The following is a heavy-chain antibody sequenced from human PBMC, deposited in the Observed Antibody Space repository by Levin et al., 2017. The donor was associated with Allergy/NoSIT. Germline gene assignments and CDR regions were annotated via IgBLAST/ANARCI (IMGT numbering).Heavy chain of an antibody. CDR2: IYYSGST. D-gene: IGHD6-19*01. CDR3: ARLWDIAVAGY. CDR1: GGSISSSSYY. V-gene: IGHV4-39*01. J-gene: IGHJ4*02. Sequence: SETLSLTCTVSGGSISSSSYYWGWIRQPPGKGLEWIGSIYYSGSTYYNPSLKSRVTISVDTSKNQFSLKLSSVTAADTAVYYCARLWDIAVAGYWGQGTLVTVSS.